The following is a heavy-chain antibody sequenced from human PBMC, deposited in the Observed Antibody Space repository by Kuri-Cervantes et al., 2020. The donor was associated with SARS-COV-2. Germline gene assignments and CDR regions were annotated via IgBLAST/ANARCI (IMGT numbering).Heavy chain of an antibody. CDR2: INPNSGGT. J-gene: IGHJ3*02. CDR3: ARDLGAFDI. V-gene: IGHV1-2*02. CDR1: GYTFTGYY. Sequence: ASVKVSCKASGYTFTGYYIHRVRQAPGQGLEWMGRINPNSGGTNYAQKFKGRVTMTRDTSIATAYMELSRLRSDDTAVYYCARDLGAFDIWGQGTMVTVSS.